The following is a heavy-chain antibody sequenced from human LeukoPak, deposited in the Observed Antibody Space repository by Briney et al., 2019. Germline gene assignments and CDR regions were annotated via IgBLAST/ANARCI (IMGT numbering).Heavy chain of an antibody. D-gene: IGHD5-18*01. CDR3: ARQTAKNVDTARFDF. V-gene: IGHV4-59*08. CDR2: IYYSGST. J-gene: IGHJ4*02. CDR1: GGSINNYY. Sequence: SETLSLTCTIPGGSINNYYWSWIRQPPGRGLEWIGYIYYSGSTNYNPSLNSRVNISLDTSKNQFSLRLRSVTAADTALYYCARQTAKNVDTARFDFWGQGTLVTVSS.